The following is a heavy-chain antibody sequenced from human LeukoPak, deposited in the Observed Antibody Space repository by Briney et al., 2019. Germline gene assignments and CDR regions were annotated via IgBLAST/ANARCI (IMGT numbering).Heavy chain of an antibody. V-gene: IGHV1-69*04. J-gene: IGHJ5*02. D-gene: IGHD1-1*01. CDR1: GGTFSSYA. CDR2: IIPILGIA. CDR3: ARDLGTGWFDH. Sequence: SVKVSCKASGGTFSSYAISWVRQAPGQGLEWMGRIIPILGIANYAQKFQGRVTITADKSTSTAYMELSSLRSEDTVVYYCARDLGTGWFDHWGQGTLVTVSS.